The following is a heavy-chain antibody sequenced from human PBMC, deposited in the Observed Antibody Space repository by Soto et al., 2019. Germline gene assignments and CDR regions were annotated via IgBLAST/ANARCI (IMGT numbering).Heavy chain of an antibody. D-gene: IGHD2-2*01. CDR3: ARGNSTGFDN. V-gene: IGHV3-21*01. Sequence: EVQLVESGGGLVKPGGSLRLSCAASGFTFSSYSMNWVRQAPGKGLEWVSSISSSSSYINYADSVKGRFTISRENAKNSLYLQMNSLRAEVTAVYYFARGNSTGFDNWAQGTLFTVSS. CDR1: GFTFSSYS. J-gene: IGHJ4*02. CDR2: ISSSSSYI.